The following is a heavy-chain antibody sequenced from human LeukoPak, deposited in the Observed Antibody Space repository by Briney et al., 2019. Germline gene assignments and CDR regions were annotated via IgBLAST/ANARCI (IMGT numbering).Heavy chain of an antibody. V-gene: IGHV4-31*03. Sequence: SETLSLTCTVSGGSISSDVYYCSWIRQHPVKGLEWIGYIYSSGSTYYNPSLKSRVTISVDTSKNQFSLKLSSVTAADTAVYYCVRDVSPGGNYFDPWGQGTLVTVSS. CDR3: VRDVSPGGNYFDP. J-gene: IGHJ5*02. CDR2: IYSSGST. D-gene: IGHD1-7*01. CDR1: GGSISSDVYY.